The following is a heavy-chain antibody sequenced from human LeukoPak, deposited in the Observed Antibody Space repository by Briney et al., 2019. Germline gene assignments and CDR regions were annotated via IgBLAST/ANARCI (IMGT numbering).Heavy chain of an antibody. V-gene: IGHV1-2*02. CDR3: ARVGDLYRAHRVRGLSPDYYYMDV. CDR1: GYTFTGYY. D-gene: IGHD3-10*01. CDR2: INPNSGGT. J-gene: IGHJ6*03. Sequence: ASVKVSCKASGYTFTGYYMHWVRQAPGQGLEWMGWINPNSGGTNYAQKFQGRVTMTRDTSISTAYMELSRLRSDDTAVYYCARVGDLYRAHRVRGLSPDYYYMDVWGKGTTVTVSS.